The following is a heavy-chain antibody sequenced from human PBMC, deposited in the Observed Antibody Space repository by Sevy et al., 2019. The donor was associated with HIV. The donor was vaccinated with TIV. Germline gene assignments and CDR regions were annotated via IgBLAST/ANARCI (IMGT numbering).Heavy chain of an antibody. CDR1: GDSISGYY. CDR3: ARGSPQHYYGMDV. V-gene: IGHV4-59*01. D-gene: IGHD6-13*01. CDR2: LYYTRST. J-gene: IGHJ6*02. Sequence: SETLSLTCTVSGDSISGYYWSWIRQPPGKGLEWIGYLYYTRSTNYNPSLKSRVTISKDTSKNQFSLKLSSVTAADTAVYYCARGSPQHYYGMDVWGQGTTVTVSS.